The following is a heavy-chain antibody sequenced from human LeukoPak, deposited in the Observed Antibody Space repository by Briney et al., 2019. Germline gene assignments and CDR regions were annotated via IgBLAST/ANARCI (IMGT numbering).Heavy chain of an antibody. CDR1: GFTFSSYA. CDR2: ISYDGSNK. Sequence: LSGGSLRLSCAASGFTFSSYAMHWVRQAPGKGLEWVAVISYDGSNKYYADSVKGRFTISRDNSKNTLYLQMNSLRAEDTAVYYCAKDLSDSSGWYFDYWGQGTLVTVSS. CDR3: AKDLSDSSGWYFDY. J-gene: IGHJ4*02. V-gene: IGHV3-30-3*01. D-gene: IGHD6-19*01.